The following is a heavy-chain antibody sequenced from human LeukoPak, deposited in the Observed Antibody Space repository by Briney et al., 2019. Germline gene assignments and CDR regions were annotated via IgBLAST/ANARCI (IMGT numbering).Heavy chain of an antibody. CDR1: GGSISSYY. V-gene: IGHV4-59*01. CDR3: ARAYYDFWSGYSYYMDA. J-gene: IGHJ6*03. D-gene: IGHD3-3*01. Sequence: SETLSLTCTVSGGSISSYYWSWIRQPPGKGLEWIGYIYYSGSTNYNPSLKSRVTISVDTSKNQFSLKLSSVTAADTAVYYCARAYYDFWSGYSYYMDAWGKGTTVTVSS. CDR2: IYYSGST.